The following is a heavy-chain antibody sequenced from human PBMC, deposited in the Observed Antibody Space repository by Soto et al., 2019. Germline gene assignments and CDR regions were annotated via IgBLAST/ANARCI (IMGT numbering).Heavy chain of an antibody. CDR2: ISHDGTNA. D-gene: IGHD6-19*01. CDR1: GFIFRSYG. CDR3: AKQGIEVAGTDYFDY. J-gene: IGHJ4*02. Sequence: GGSLRLSCAATGFIFRSYGVHWVRQAPGKGLEWVAVISHDGTNAYYADAVNGRFTISRDNAKNTVYLQMNSLRAEDTAVYYCAKQGIEVAGTDYFDYWGQGA. V-gene: IGHV3-30*18.